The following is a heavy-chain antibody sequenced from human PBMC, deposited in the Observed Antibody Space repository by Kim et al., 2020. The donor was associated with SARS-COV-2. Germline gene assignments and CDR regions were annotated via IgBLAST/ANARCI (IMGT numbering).Heavy chain of an antibody. J-gene: IGHJ6*02. CDR2: ISGRGGST. CDR1: GFTFSSYA. V-gene: IGHV3-23*01. Sequence: GGSLRLSCAASGFTFSSYAMSWVRQAPGKGLEWVSAISGRGGSTYYADSVKGRFTISRDNSKNTLYLQMNSLRAEDTAVYYCAKGSGSYWYYYGMDVWGQGTTVTVSS. CDR3: AKGSGSYWYYYGMDV. D-gene: IGHD1-26*01.